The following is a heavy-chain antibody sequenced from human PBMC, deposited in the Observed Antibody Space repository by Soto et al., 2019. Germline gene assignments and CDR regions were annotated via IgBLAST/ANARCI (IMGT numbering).Heavy chain of an antibody. D-gene: IGHD2-15*01. J-gene: IGHJ4*02. CDR3: ARREVATSLEFNY. CDR1: GYTFSSYG. Sequence: QVQLVQSGAEVKKPGASVKVSCKASGYTFSSYGISWVRQAPGQGLEWMGWISAYNGNTKYAQKLQGRVTMTTDTAATSGYMGLRSLSSDGTAVYYCARREVATSLEFNYWGRGILVSVSS. CDR2: ISAYNGNT. V-gene: IGHV1-18*01.